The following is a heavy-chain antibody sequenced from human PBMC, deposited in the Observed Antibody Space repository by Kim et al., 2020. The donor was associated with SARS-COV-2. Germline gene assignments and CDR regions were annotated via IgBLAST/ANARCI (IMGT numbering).Heavy chain of an antibody. CDR3: ARGRGVVTAIGDDY. J-gene: IGHJ4*02. CDR2: INHSGST. Sequence: SETLSLTCAVYGGSFSGYYWSWIRQTPGKGLEWIGEINHSGSTNYNPSLKSRVTISVDTSKNQFSLKLSSVTAADTAVYYCARGRGVVTAIGDDYWGQGT. D-gene: IGHD2-21*02. CDR1: GGSFSGYY. V-gene: IGHV4-34*01.